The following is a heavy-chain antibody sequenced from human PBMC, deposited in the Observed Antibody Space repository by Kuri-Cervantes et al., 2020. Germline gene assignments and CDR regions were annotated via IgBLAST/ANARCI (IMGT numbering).Heavy chain of an antibody. Sequence: SVKVSCKASGGTFNSYAISWVRQAPGQGLEWMGGIIPIFGTANYAQKFQGRVTMTTDTSTSTAYMELRSLRSDDTAVYYCARSLYSGSYYVDYWGQGTLVTVSS. CDR1: GGTFNSYA. CDR3: ARSLYSGSYYVDY. D-gene: IGHD1-26*01. CDR2: IIPIFGTA. J-gene: IGHJ4*02. V-gene: IGHV1-69*05.